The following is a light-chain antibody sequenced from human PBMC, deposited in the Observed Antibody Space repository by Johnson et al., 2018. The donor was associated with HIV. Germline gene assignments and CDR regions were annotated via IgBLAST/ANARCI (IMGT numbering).Light chain of an antibody. J-gene: IGLJ1*01. Sequence: QSVLTQPPSVSAAPGQKVTISCSASSSNIVNIYISWYQHLPGTAPKLLIYDNNKRPSGIPDRFSGSKSGTSATLGITGLQTGDEADYYCGTWDSSLSAGIYVFGTGTKVTVL. CDR1: SSNIVNIY. V-gene: IGLV1-51*01. CDR3: GTWDSSLSAGIYV. CDR2: DNN.